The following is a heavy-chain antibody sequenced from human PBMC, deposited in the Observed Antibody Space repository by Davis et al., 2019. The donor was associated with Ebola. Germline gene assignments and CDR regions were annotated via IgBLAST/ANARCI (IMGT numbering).Heavy chain of an antibody. D-gene: IGHD4-17*01. CDR3: VRTTYGAPEY. V-gene: IGHV3-74*01. CDR1: GFTFSNYW. Sequence: GESLKISCAASGFTFSNYWMHWVRQAPGKGLVWVARIDTDGSGTSYADSVKGRFTLSRDNAKSTLYLQMNSLTAEDTAVYYCVRTTYGAPEYWGQGTLVTVSS. J-gene: IGHJ4*02. CDR2: IDTDGSGT.